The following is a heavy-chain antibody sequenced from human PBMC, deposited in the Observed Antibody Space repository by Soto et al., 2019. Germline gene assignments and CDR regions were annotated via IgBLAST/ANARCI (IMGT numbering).Heavy chain of an antibody. CDR3: ARHYSASGIFYNWFDS. Sequence: PSETLSLTCIVSGGSISNYYWSWIRQPPGKGLEWIGYIYYSGSTNYNPSLTSRVTISVDTSKNQFSLKLSSVTAADTAMYYCARHYSASGIFYNWFDSWGQGTLVTVSS. CDR1: GGSISNYY. V-gene: IGHV4-59*08. CDR2: IYYSGST. D-gene: IGHD3-10*01. J-gene: IGHJ5*01.